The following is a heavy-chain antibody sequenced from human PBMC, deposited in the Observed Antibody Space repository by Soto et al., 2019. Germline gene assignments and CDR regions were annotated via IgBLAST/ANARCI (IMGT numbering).Heavy chain of an antibody. D-gene: IGHD5-12*01. J-gene: IGHJ3*02. V-gene: IGHV1-24*01. CDR1: GYTLTGLS. CDR3: ARVAAPYSGYIISDAFDI. Sequence: ASVKVSCKVSGYTLTGLSMHWVRQAPGKGLEWMGGFDPDDGETIYTQKFQGRVTITRDTSASTAYMELSSLRSEDTAVYYFARVAAPYSGYIISDAFDIWGQGTMVTVSS. CDR2: FDPDDGET.